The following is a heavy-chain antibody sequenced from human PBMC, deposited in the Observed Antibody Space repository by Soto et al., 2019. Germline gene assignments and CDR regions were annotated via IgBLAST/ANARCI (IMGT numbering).Heavy chain of an antibody. V-gene: IGHV1-18*01. J-gene: IGHJ6*02. CDR1: GYTFTDLG. Sequence: QVQLVQSGAEVKKPGASVKVSCKASGYTFTDLGVTWVRQAPGQGLEWMGWISAYNGNTNYAQKFQGRVTMTTDTSASTAYLEVGSLRSEDTAVYYCAGERGIWRGYYGYYYYGMDVWGQGTTVIVSS. D-gene: IGHD3-3*01. CDR2: ISAYNGNT. CDR3: AGERGIWRGYYGYYYYGMDV.